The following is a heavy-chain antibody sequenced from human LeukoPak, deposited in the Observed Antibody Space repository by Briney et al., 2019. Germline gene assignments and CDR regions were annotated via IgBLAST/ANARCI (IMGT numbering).Heavy chain of an antibody. D-gene: IGHD3-10*01. Sequence: GGSLRLSCAASGFTFSSYGMSWVRQAPGKGLEWVSAISGSGGSTYYADSVKGRFTISRDNSKNTLYLQMNSLRAEGTAVYYCAHSPIVRGALNWFDPWGQGTLVTVSS. V-gene: IGHV3-23*01. CDR1: GFTFSSYG. CDR2: ISGSGGST. J-gene: IGHJ5*02. CDR3: AHSPIVRGALNWFDP.